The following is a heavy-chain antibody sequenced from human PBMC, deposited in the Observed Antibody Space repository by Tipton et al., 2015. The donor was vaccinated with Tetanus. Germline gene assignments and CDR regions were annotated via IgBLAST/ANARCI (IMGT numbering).Heavy chain of an antibody. CDR1: GYTFTSYG. V-gene: IGHV1-18*01. CDR2: ISAYNGNT. CDR3: AREGGGYAPATWYYGMDV. Sequence: QLVQSGAEVKKPGASVKVSCKASGYTFTSYGISWVRQAPGQGLEWMGWISAYNGNTNYAQKLQGRVTMTTDTSTSTAYMERSSLRSDDTAVYYCAREGGGYAPATWYYGMDVWGQGTTVTVSS. D-gene: IGHD5-12*01. J-gene: IGHJ6*02.